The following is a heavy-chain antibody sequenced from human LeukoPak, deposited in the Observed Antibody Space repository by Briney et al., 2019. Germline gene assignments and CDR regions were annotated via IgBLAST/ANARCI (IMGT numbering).Heavy chain of an antibody. Sequence: SETLSLTCTVSGGSTNSGVYYWSWISQYPGKGLEWIGSIFTSGSTYYNPSLKSRFTISVDTSKNQFSLKLSSVTAAETALYYCAGEYSDILTGYYLFDSWGQGTLVTVSS. CDR3: AGEYSDILTGYYLFDS. CDR2: IFTSGST. CDR1: GGSTNSGVYY. J-gene: IGHJ4*02. D-gene: IGHD3-9*01. V-gene: IGHV4-31*03.